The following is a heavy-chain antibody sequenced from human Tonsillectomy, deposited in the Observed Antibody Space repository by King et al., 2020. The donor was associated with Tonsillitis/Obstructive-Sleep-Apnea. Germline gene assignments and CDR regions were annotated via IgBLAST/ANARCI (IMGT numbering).Heavy chain of an antibody. D-gene: IGHD6-19*01. CDR1: GYTFTSNY. J-gene: IGHJ4*02. V-gene: IGHV1-46*01. CDR2: INPSGGRI. CDR3: ASGGEGRGAVATDYFDY. Sequence: QLVQSGAEVKKPGASVKVSCKASGYTFTSNYIHWVRQAPGQGLEWMGIINPSGGRISHAQKFQGRVTMTRDTSTSTVYMGLRSLRSDATAVYYCASGGEGRGAVATDYFDYWGQGTLVTVSS.